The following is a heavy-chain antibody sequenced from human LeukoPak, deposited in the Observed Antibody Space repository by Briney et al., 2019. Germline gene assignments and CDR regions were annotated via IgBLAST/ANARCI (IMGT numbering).Heavy chain of an antibody. J-gene: IGHJ4*02. CDR1: GGSISSSNW. V-gene: IGHV4-4*02. Sequence: SETLSLTCAVSGGSISSSNWWSWVRQPPGEGLEWIGEIYHSGSTDYNPSLKSRVTISVDTSKNQFSLKLSSVTAAGTAVYYCARGGGGYDYWGQGTLVTVSS. D-gene: IGHD5-12*01. CDR3: ARGGGGYDY. CDR2: IYHSGST.